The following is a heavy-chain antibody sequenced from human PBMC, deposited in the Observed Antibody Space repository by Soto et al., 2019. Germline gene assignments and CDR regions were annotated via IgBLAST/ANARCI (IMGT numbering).Heavy chain of an antibody. Sequence: PGGSLRLSCAASGFPFSVHWMSWVRQAPGKGLEWVARIKEDGSEKQYVDSVKGRFTISRDNAENSLYLQMNYVRAEDTAVYYCMTDFQAFWGQGTLVTVSS. V-gene: IGHV3-7*01. J-gene: IGHJ4*02. CDR2: IKEDGSEK. CDR3: MTDFQAF. CDR1: GFPFSVHW.